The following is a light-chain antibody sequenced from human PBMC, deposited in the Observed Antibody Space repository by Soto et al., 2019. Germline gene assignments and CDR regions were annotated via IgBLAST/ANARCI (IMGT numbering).Light chain of an antibody. Sequence: QSALTQPPSVSAAPGQEVTISCSGSSSNIGNNYVSWYQQLPGTAPKLLIYDNNKRPSGIPDRFSGSKSGTSATLVITGLQTGDEADYFCGSWDNSLSSYFFETGTKVTVL. J-gene: IGLJ1*01. CDR3: GSWDNSLSSYF. CDR1: SSNIGNNY. V-gene: IGLV1-51*01. CDR2: DNN.